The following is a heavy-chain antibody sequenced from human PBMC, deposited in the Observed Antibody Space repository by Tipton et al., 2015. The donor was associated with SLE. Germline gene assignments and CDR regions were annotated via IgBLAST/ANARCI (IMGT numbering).Heavy chain of an antibody. V-gene: IGHV3-9*01. CDR2: ISWNSGII. J-gene: IGHJ4*02. Sequence: SLRLSCPASGFTFDDYAMHWVRQAPGKGLEWVSGISWNSGIIGYADSVKGRFTISRDNARAPLYLQMNSLRPDDTAVYYCGKDKRGTIEYWGQGTLVTVSS. CDR1: GFTFDDYA. CDR3: GKDKRGTIEY.